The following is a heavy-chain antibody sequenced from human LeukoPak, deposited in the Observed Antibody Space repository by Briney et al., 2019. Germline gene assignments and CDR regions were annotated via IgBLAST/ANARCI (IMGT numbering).Heavy chain of an antibody. CDR2: ISAYNGNS. CDR3: ARDQGISCLRI. D-gene: IGHD6-13*01. V-gene: IGHV1-18*01. J-gene: IGHJ3*02. Sequence: ASVKVSCKASGYTFTSYGISWVRQAPGQGLEWMGWISAYNGNSNYAQKFQGRVTMTTDTSTSTGYMELRSLRSDDTAVYYCARDQGISCLRIWGQGTMVTVSS. CDR1: GYTFTSYG.